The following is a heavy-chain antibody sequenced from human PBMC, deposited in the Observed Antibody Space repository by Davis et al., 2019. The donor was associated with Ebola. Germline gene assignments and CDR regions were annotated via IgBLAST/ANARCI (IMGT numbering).Heavy chain of an antibody. CDR3: ARDTYYDSIHNDAFDI. V-gene: IGHV1-69*13. D-gene: IGHD3-22*01. J-gene: IGHJ3*02. Sequence: AASVKVSCKASGGTFTTYTISWVRQAPGQGLEWMGGIIPIFATAKYVEKFQGRVTITADESTSTAYMELSSLRSDDTAVYYCARDTYYDSIHNDAFDIWGQGTMVTVSS. CDR1: GGTFTTYT. CDR2: IIPIFATA.